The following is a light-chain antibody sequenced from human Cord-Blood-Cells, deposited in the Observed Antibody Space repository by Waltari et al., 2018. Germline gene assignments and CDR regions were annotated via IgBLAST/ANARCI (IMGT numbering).Light chain of an antibody. CDR2: DVS. CDR1: SSDVGGYNY. CDR3: CSYAGSYTWV. Sequence: QSALTQPRSVSASPGQSVTIPCTGTSSDVGGYNYVSWYQQHPGKAPKLMIYDVSKRPSGVPDRFSGSKSGNTASLTISGLQAEDEADYYCCSYAGSYTWVFGGGTKLTVL. J-gene: IGLJ3*02. V-gene: IGLV2-11*01.